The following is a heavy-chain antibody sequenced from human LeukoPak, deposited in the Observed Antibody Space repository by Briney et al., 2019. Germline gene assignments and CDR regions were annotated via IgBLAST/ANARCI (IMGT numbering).Heavy chain of an antibody. CDR3: ARPRDGYNYGFDY. V-gene: IGHV1-69*05. D-gene: IGHD5-24*01. CDR2: IIPIFGTA. J-gene: IGHJ4*02. Sequence: GASVKVSCKASGGTFSGYAISWVRQAPGQGLEWMGRIIPIFGTANYAQKFQGRVTITTDESTSTAYMELSSLRSEDTAVYYCARPRDGYNYGFDYWGQGTLVTVSS. CDR1: GGTFSGYA.